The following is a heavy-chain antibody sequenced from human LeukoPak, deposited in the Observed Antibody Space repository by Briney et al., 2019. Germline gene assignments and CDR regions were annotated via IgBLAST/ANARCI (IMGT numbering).Heavy chain of an antibody. CDR1: GGTFSSYA. Sequence: ASVKVSCKASGGTFSSYAISWVRQAPGQGLKWMGWINSNTGNPTYAQGFTGRFVFSLDTSVSTAYLQISSLKAEDTAVYYCARGEYSASWYTPHGMAVWGQGTTVTVSS. D-gene: IGHD6-13*01. J-gene: IGHJ6*02. CDR2: INSNTGNP. V-gene: IGHV7-4-1*02. CDR3: ARGEYSASWYTPHGMAV.